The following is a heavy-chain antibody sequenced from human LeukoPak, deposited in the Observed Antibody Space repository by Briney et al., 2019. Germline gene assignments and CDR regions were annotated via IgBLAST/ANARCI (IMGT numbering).Heavy chain of an antibody. CDR2: IKSKTDGGAT. V-gene: IGHV3-15*01. Sequence: GGSLRLSCAASGFTFTNAWMNWVRKAPGKGLEWVGRIKSKTDGGATDFAAPVKGRFTISTKTTLYLQMNSLKTEDTALYYCTTGNAIPDPDYWGQGTLVTVSS. CDR3: TTGNAIPDPDY. D-gene: IGHD2-8*01. J-gene: IGHJ4*02. CDR1: GFTFTNAW.